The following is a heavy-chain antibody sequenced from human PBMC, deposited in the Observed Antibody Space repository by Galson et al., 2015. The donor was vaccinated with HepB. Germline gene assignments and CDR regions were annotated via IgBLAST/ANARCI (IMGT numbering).Heavy chain of an antibody. CDR2: ISAYSGDT. J-gene: IGHJ4*02. CDR1: GYTFSNYG. D-gene: IGHD4-23*01. V-gene: IGHV1-18*01. Sequence: SVKVSCKASGYTFSNYGINWVRQAPGQGLEWMGWISAYSGDTKYAQKLQGRLTVTTDTSTRTAYMDLRSLTNDDTALYYCARGPIGDYGGHAFGYWGQGTLVTVSS. CDR3: ARGPIGDYGGHAFGY.